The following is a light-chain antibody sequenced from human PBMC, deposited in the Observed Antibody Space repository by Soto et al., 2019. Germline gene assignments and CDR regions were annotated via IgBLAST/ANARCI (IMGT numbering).Light chain of an antibody. CDR3: QQYGSSGT. J-gene: IGKJ1*01. CDR1: QSVSNNY. Sequence: EIMLTQSPGTLSLSPCERATLSFRASQSVSNNYLAWYQQKPGQAPRRLIYGASNRATGIPDRFSGSGSGTDFTLTISRLEPEDFAVYYCQQYGSSGTFGQGTKVDI. V-gene: IGKV3-20*01. CDR2: GAS.